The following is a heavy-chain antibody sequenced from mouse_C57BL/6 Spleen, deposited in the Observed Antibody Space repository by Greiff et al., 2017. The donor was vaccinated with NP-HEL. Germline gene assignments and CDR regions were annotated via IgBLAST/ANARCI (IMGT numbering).Heavy chain of an antibody. CDR1: GYTFTSYW. V-gene: IGHV1-52*01. CDR2: IDPSDSET. Sequence: QVQLQQPGAELVRPGSSVKLSCKASGYTFTSYWMHWVKQRPIQGLEWIGNIDPSDSETHYNHKFKDKATLTVDKSSSPAYMQLSSLTSEDSAVYYCARERGIYDGYYGGCAYWGQGTLVTVSA. CDR3: ARERGIYDGYYGGCAY. D-gene: IGHD2-3*01. J-gene: IGHJ3*01.